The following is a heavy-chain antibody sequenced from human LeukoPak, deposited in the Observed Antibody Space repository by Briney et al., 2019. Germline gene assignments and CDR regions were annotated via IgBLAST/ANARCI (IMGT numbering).Heavy chain of an antibody. CDR2: IFYSGST. Sequence: SETLSLTCTVSGGSVISGSSYWGWIRQPPGKGLEWIGNIFYSGSTYYNPSLQSRVTISVDTSKNQFSLKLSSVTAADTAVYYCARDSRSMVRGVITNLFDPWGQGTLVTVSS. CDR3: ARDSRSMVRGVITNLFDP. J-gene: IGHJ5*02. D-gene: IGHD3-10*01. V-gene: IGHV4-39*07. CDR1: GGSVISGSSY.